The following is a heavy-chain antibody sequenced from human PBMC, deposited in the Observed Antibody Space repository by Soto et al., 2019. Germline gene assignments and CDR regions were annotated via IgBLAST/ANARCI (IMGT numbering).Heavy chain of an antibody. CDR1: GYTFTTYW. CDR2: IYPGETET. CDR3: GRIIAGAGAGAFDI. V-gene: IGHV5-51*03. Sequence: GESLKSSGKGSGYTFTTYWIAWVRPMPGKGLGLWGIIYPGETETRYCRSFKGQVNISADKSNSTTYLQRSHPQASVTAMYSCGRIIAGAGAGAFDIWGQGTM. D-gene: IGHD6-19*01. J-gene: IGHJ3*02.